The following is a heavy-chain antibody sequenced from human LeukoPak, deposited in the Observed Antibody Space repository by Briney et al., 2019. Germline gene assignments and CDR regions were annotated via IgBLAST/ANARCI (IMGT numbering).Heavy chain of an antibody. J-gene: IGHJ4*02. CDR2: ISGSGGST. CDR1: GFTFGSYA. Sequence: GGSLRLSCAASGFTFGSYAMSWVRQAPGKGLEWVSAISGSGGSTYYADSVKGRFTISRDNSKNTLYLQMNSLRAEDTAVYYCAKSDHLVGARPFDYWGQGTLVTVSS. D-gene: IGHD1-26*01. CDR3: AKSDHLVGARPFDY. V-gene: IGHV3-23*01.